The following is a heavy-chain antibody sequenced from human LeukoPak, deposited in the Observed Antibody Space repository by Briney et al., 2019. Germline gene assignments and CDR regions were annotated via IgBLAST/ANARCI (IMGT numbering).Heavy chain of an antibody. CDR3: VRLGRMGNVVY. V-gene: IGHV4-39*01. Sequence: SETLSLTCTVSGSSISRTSQYWGWIRQPPENGLEWIGSMYYSGATYYNPSLKSRVTISLDTSKNQFSLTLTSVTAADTAVYYCVRLGRMGNVVYWGQGTLVPVSS. CDR1: GSSISRTSQY. D-gene: IGHD3/OR15-3a*01. CDR2: MYYSGAT. J-gene: IGHJ4*02.